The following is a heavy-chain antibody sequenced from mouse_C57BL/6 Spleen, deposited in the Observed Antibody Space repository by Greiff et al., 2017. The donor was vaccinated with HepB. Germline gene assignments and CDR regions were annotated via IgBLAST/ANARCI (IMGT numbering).Heavy chain of an antibody. CDR2: IYPGDGDT. CDR1: GYAFSSSW. J-gene: IGHJ3*01. CDR3: ARSRGYDAWFAY. Sequence: VQLQQSGPELVKPGASVKISCKASGYAFSSSWMNWVKQRPGKGLEWIGRIYPGDGDTNYNGKFKGKATLTADKSSSTAYMQLSSLTSEDSAVYFCARSRGYDAWFAYWGQGTLVTVSA. V-gene: IGHV1-82*01. D-gene: IGHD2-2*01.